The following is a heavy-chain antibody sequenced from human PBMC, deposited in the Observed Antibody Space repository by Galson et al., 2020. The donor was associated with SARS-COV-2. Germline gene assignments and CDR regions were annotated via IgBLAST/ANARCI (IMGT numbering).Heavy chain of an antibody. J-gene: IGHJ4*02. Sequence: ASVKVSCKVSGYTLTKVSMHWGRRAHGKGLEGMGSFDPEDGEKMYEQRFQGRVTMTEDTSTDTADLELRSMRAEDTAVYFCASSRWGSYTDFWGQGTLCTVSS. V-gene: IGHV1-24*01. CDR3: ASSRWGSYTDF. CDR1: GYTLTKVS. CDR2: FDPEDGEK. D-gene: IGHD3-16*01.